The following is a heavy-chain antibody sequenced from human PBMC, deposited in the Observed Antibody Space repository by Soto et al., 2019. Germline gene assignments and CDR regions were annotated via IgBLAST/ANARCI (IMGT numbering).Heavy chain of an antibody. Sequence: PSETLSLTCAVSGGSISSSNWWSWVRQPPGKGLEWIGEIYHSGSTNYNPSLKSRVTISVDKSKNQYSLKLSSVTAADTAVYYCARVAPTYCSGGSCYFDYWGQGTLVTVSS. V-gene: IGHV4-4*02. J-gene: IGHJ4*02. CDR2: IYHSGST. CDR1: GGSISSSNW. D-gene: IGHD2-15*01. CDR3: ARVAPTYCSGGSCYFDY.